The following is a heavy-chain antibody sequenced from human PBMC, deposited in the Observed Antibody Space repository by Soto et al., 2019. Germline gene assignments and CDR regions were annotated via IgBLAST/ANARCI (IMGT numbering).Heavy chain of an antibody. V-gene: IGHV4-59*01. CDR3: ARSALGPYDSSGYYDY. D-gene: IGHD3-22*01. CDR1: GDSISSYY. CDR2: IHYTGYS. Sequence: SETLSLTCTVSGDSISSYYWTWIRQPPGKGLEWIGSIHYTGYSNYSPSLKSRVIMSVDTSKEQFSLSLTSVTAADTAVYYCARSALGPYDSSGYYDYWGQGILVTVSS. J-gene: IGHJ4*02.